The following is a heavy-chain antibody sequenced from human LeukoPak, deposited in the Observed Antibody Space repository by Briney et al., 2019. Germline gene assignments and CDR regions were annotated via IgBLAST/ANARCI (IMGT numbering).Heavy chain of an antibody. Sequence: TSETLSLTCTVSGGSISSGGYYWSWIRQHPGKGLEWIGYIYYSGSTYYNPSLKSRVTISVDTSKNQFSLKLSSVTAADTAVYYCARGSRGAFDIWGQGTMVTVSS. CDR2: IYYSGST. CDR3: ARGSRGAFDI. CDR1: GGSISSGGYY. J-gene: IGHJ3*02. V-gene: IGHV4-31*03.